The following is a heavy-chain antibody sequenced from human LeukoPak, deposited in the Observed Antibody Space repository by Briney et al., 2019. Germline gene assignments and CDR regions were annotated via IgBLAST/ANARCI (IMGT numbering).Heavy chain of an antibody. V-gene: IGHV4-61*02. CDR3: ARGGQYYDYVWGSYRYLGFLAY. CDR2: IYTSGST. J-gene: IGHJ4*02. CDR1: GGFISSGSYY. D-gene: IGHD3-16*02. Sequence: SETLSLTCTVSGGFISSGSYYWSWIRQPAGKGLEWIGRIYTSGSTNYNPSLKSRVTISVDTSKNQFSLKLSSVTAADTAVYYCARGGQYYDYVWGSYRYLGFLAYWGQGTLVTVSS.